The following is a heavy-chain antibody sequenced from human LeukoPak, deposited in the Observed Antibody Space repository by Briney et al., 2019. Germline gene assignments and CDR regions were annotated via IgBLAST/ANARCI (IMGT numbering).Heavy chain of an antibody. J-gene: IGHJ4*02. CDR2: IYYSGST. CDR1: GGSISSSSYY. Sequence: PSETLSLTCTVSGGSISSSSYYWGWIRQPPGKGLEWIGSIYYSGSTYYNPSLKSRVTISVDTSKNQFSLKLSSVTAADTAVYYCARDHPSDYYDSSGYFDYWGQGTLVTVSS. V-gene: IGHV4-39*07. CDR3: ARDHPSDYYDSSGYFDY. D-gene: IGHD3-22*01.